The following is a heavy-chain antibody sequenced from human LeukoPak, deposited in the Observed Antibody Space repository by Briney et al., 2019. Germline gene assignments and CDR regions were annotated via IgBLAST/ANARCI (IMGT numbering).Heavy chain of an antibody. V-gene: IGHV1-2*02. CDR2: INPNSGGT. J-gene: IGHJ4*02. CDR3: ARVGIVVALRYFDY. D-gene: IGHD3-22*01. CDR1: GYTFTGYY. Sequence: EASVKVSRKASGYTFTGYYMHWVRQAPGQGLEWMGWINPNSGGTNYAQKFQGRVTMTRDTSISTAYMELSRLRSDDTAVYYCARVGIVVALRYFDYWGQGTLVTVSS.